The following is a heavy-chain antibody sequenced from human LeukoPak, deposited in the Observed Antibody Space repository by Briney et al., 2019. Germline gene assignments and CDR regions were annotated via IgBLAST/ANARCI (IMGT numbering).Heavy chain of an antibody. CDR1: GYTFTGYY. D-gene: IGHD6-19*01. V-gene: IGHV1-2*02. J-gene: IGHJ4*02. Sequence: ASVKVSCKASGYTFTGYYMHWVRQAPGQGLEWMGWINPNSGGTNYAQKFQGGVTMTRDTSISTAYMELSRLRSDDTAVYYCARATRSSGWFHFDYWGQGTLVTVSS. CDR3: ARATRSSGWFHFDY. CDR2: INPNSGGT.